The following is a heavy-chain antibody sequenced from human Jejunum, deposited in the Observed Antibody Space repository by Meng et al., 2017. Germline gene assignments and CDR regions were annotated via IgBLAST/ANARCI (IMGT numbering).Heavy chain of an antibody. D-gene: IGHD2-15*01. J-gene: IGHJ4*02. Sequence: QITLKESGPSRVKPTQTLALTCTFSGFSLSTSGVGVGWIRQSTGKALEWLAVIYWDNNKRYSPSLKNRLTIDKDTSKNEVVLTMTNMDPVDTATYYCAPRRISGSPWDGGDFDYWGQGTLVTVSS. CDR2: IYWDNNK. V-gene: IGHV2-5*02. CDR3: APRRISGSPWDGGDFDY. CDR1: GFSLSTSGVG.